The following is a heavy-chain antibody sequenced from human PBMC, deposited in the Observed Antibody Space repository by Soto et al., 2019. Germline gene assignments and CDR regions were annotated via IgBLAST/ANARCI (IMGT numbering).Heavy chain of an antibody. CDR1: GGTFSSYA. CDR2: IIPIFGTA. J-gene: IGHJ6*02. V-gene: IGHV1-69*13. CDR3: ARSSSGYPYYYYYGMDV. D-gene: IGHD3-22*01. Sequence: GASVKVSCKASGGTFSSYAISWVRQAPGQGLEWMGGIIPIFGTANYAQKFQGRVTITADESTSTAYMELSSLRSEDTAVYYCARSSSGYPYYYYYGMDVWGQGTTVTVSS.